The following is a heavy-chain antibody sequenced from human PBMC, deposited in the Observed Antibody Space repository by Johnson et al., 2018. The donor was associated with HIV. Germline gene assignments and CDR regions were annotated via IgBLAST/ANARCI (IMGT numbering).Heavy chain of an antibody. J-gene: IGHJ3*02. CDR1: AFTFRTYS. CDR2: ISYDGSNK. V-gene: IGHV3-30*04. CDR3: AKDKSNAFDI. Sequence: QVQLVESGGGVIQPGRSLRLSCAASAFTFRTYSMHWVRQPPGKGLEWVAVISYDGSNKYYADSVKGRFTISRDNSKNTLYLQMNSLRAEDTAVYYCAKDKSNAFDIWGQGTMVTVSS.